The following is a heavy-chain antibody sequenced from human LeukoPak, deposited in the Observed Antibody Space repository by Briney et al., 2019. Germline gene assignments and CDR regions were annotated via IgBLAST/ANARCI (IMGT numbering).Heavy chain of an antibody. J-gene: IGHJ3*02. D-gene: IGHD2/OR15-2a*01. CDR1: CGYISSSSYY. CDR2: IYYSGST. CDR3: ARGGLSPNDAFDI. Sequence: PSETLSLTCTVSCGYISSSSYYWGWIRQPPGKGLEWIGSIYYSGSTYYNPSLKSRVTISVDTSKNQFSLKLSSVTAADTAVYYCARGGLSPNDAFDIWGQGTMVTVSS. V-gene: IGHV4-39*07.